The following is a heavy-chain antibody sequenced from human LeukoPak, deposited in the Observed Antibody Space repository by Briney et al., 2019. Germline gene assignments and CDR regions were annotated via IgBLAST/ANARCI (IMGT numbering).Heavy chain of an antibody. D-gene: IGHD5-24*01. J-gene: IGHJ4*02. CDR1: GFTFSNAW. CDR2: IKSKTDGGTT. CDR3: ATIRRYNPDY. V-gene: IGHV3-15*01. Sequence: PGGSLRLSCAASGFTFSNAWMSWVRQAPGKGLEWVGRIKSKTDGGTTDYTAPVKGRFTISRDDSENTLYLQMNSLKTEDTAVYYCATIRRYNPDYWGQGTLVTVSS.